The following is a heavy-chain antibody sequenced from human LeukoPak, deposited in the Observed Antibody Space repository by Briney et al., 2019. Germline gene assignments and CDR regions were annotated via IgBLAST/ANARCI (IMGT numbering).Heavy chain of an antibody. CDR1: GFTFDDYA. CDR3: AKGGEIVVVPAAHYFDY. J-gene: IGHJ4*02. Sequence: GRSLRLSCAASGFTFDDYAMHWVRQAPGKGLEWVSGISWNSGSIGYADSVKGRFTISRDNAKNSLYPQMNSLRAEDTALYYCAKGGEIVVVPAAHYFDYWGQGTLVTVSS. V-gene: IGHV3-9*01. CDR2: ISWNSGSI. D-gene: IGHD2-2*01.